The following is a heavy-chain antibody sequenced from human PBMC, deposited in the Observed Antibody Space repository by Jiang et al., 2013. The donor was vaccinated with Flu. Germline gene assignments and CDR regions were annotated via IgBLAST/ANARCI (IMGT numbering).Heavy chain of an antibody. CDR2: SIIVEAP. CDR1: VGPFSGYY. D-gene: IGHD6-6*01. Sequence: TCAVYVGPFSGYYWSWIRQPPGRGWSGLGKSIIVEAPTTTRPSKSRVTISVDTSKNQFSLKLSSVTAADTAVYYCARRGFGAARPWKSGYYFDYWGQGTLVTVSS. CDR3: ARRGFGAARPWKSGYYFDY. V-gene: IGHV4-34*01. J-gene: IGHJ4*02.